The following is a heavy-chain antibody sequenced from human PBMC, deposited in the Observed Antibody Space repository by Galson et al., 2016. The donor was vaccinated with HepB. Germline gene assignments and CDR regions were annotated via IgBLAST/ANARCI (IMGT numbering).Heavy chain of an antibody. J-gene: IGHJ3*02. CDR2: IWNDGSNK. Sequence: SLRLSCAASGITFSNYGMHWVRQAPGKGLEWVALIWNDGSNKYYADSVKGRFTISRDNSKDTLYLQMSSLRAEDTALYYCAKERGDCSGGTCRYHDAFDIWGQGTMVTVSS. CDR1: GITFSNYG. CDR3: AKERGDCSGGTCRYHDAFDI. V-gene: IGHV3-33*06. D-gene: IGHD2-15*01.